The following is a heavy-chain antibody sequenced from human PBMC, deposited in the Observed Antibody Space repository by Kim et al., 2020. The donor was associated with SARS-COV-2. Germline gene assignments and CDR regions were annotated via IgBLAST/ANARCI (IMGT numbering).Heavy chain of an antibody. CDR3: AGGPKFPD. CDR2: IKEDGSQN. Sequence: GGSLRLSCAASGFRFSSYWMYWVRQAPGRGLEWVANIKEDGSQNHYVDSVKGRFTISRDNAESSLHLQMNSLTAEDTAAYYCAGGPKFPDWGQGTPVTVS. D-gene: IGHD2-21*01. CDR1: GFRFSSYW. J-gene: IGHJ4*02. V-gene: IGHV3-7*03.